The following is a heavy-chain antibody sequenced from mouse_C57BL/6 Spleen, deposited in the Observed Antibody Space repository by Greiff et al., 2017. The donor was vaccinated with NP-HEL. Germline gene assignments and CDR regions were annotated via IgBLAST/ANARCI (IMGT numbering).Heavy chain of an antibody. D-gene: IGHD2-4*01. Sequence: QVQLQQSGPELVKPGASVKISCKASGYAFSSSWMNWVKQRPGKGLEWIGRIYPGDGDTNYNGKFKGKATLTADKSSSTAYMQLSSLTSEDSAVYFCARGPYDYDPFAYWGQGTLVTVSA. CDR2: IYPGDGDT. CDR1: GYAFSSSW. CDR3: ARGPYDYDPFAY. J-gene: IGHJ3*01. V-gene: IGHV1-82*01.